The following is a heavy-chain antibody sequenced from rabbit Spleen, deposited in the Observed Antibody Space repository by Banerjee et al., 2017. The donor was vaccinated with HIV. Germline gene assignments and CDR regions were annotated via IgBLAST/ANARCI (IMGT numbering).Heavy chain of an antibody. J-gene: IGHJ4*01. Sequence: QEQLVESGGGLVQPEASLTLTCTASGIDFSTYSMSWVRQAPGKGLEWIGYIVPIFGVTYYANWVNGRFTISSHDAQNTLYLQLNSLTAADTATYFCVREAGYGGYGDANLWGPGTLVTVS. CDR1: GIDFSTYS. CDR3: VREAGYGGYGDANL. V-gene: IGHV1S47*01. CDR2: IVPIFGVT. D-gene: IGHD6-1*01.